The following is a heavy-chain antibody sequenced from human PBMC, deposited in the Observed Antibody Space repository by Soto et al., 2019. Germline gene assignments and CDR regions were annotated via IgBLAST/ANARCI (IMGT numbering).Heavy chain of an antibody. Sequence: PGGSLRLSCAASGFTFDDYAMHWVRQAPGKGLEWVSGISWNSGSIGYAESVKGRFTISRDNAKNSLYLQMNSLRAEDTALYYCAKHPSRPLVRGVVASYWGQGTLVTVSS. D-gene: IGHD3-10*01. J-gene: IGHJ4*02. CDR3: AKHPSRPLVRGVVASY. V-gene: IGHV3-9*01. CDR2: ISWNSGSI. CDR1: GFTFDDYA.